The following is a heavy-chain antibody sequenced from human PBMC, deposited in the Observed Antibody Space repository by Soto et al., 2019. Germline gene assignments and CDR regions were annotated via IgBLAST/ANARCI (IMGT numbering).Heavy chain of an antibody. CDR3: ARANGYSSGCLDY. J-gene: IGHJ4*02. Sequence: ASVTVSCKASGYTFTGYYMHWVRQAPGQGLEWMGWINPNSGGTNYAQKFQGWVTMTRDTSISTAYMELSRLRSDDTAVYYCARANGYSSGCLDYWGQGTLVTVSS. V-gene: IGHV1-2*04. D-gene: IGHD6-19*01. CDR2: INPNSGGT. CDR1: GYTFTGYY.